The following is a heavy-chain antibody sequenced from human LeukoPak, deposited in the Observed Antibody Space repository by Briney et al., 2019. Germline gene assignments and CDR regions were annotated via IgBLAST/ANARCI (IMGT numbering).Heavy chain of an antibody. D-gene: IGHD3-16*01. Sequence: SETLSLTCAVYGGSFSGYYWSWIRQPPGKGLEWIGEINHSGSTNYNPSLKSRVTISVDTSKNQFSLKLSSVTAADTAVYYCARLPSGGYFDYWGQGTLVTVSS. CDR2: INHSGST. J-gene: IGHJ4*02. CDR1: GGSFSGYY. CDR3: ARLPSGGYFDY. V-gene: IGHV4-34*01.